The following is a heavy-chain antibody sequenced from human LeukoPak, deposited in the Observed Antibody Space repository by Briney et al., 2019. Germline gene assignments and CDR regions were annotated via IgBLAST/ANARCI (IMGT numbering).Heavy chain of an antibody. V-gene: IGHV4-39*01. CDR1: VGSISSSSYY. CDR2: IYYSGST. J-gene: IGHJ4*02. CDR3: ATLGVGDTPGDY. D-gene: IGHD1-26*01. Sequence: SETLSLTCTVSVGSISSSSYYWGWIRQPPGKGLEWIGSIYYSGSTYYNPSLKSRVTISVDTSKNQFSLKLSSVTAADTAVYYCATLGVGDTPGDYWGQGTLVTVSS.